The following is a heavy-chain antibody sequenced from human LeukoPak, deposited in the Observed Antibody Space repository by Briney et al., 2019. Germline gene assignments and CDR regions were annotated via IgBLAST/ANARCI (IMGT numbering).Heavy chain of an antibody. V-gene: IGHV3-9*01. CDR1: GFTFDDYA. J-gene: IGHJ4*02. Sequence: PGRSLRLSCAASGFTFDDYAMHWVRQAPGKGPEWVAGINWSSGSIGYADSVKGRFTISRDNAKNSLYLQMHSLRAEDTALYYCAKDMRDGRSGPQDYWGQGTLVTVSS. CDR2: INWSSGSI. CDR3: AKDMRDGRSGPQDY.